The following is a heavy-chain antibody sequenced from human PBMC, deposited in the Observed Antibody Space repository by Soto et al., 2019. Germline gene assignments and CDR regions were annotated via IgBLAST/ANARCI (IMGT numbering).Heavy chain of an antibody. J-gene: IGHJ6*02. Sequence: QVQLVQSGAEVKKPGASVKVSCKASGYTFTSYGISWVRQSPGQGLEWMGWISAYNGNTNYAQKLQGRVTMTTDTSRSTAYMELRSLRSDDTAVYYCARGDYGDYVNYYYYGMDVWGQGTTVTVSS. CDR1: GYTFTSYG. D-gene: IGHD4-17*01. V-gene: IGHV1-18*01. CDR3: ARGDYGDYVNYYYYGMDV. CDR2: ISAYNGNT.